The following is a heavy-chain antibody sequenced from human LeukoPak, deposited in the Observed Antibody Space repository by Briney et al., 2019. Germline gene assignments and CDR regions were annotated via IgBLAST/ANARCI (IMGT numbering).Heavy chain of an antibody. CDR1: GFTVSSNY. D-gene: IGHD3-10*01. J-gene: IGHJ4*02. CDR3: ARTIPYGSGRQHPGKYYFDY. V-gene: IGHV3-53*01. Sequence: GGSLRLSCAASGFTVSSNYMSCGREAPGKGLEWVSVIYSGGNTYYADSVKGRFTISRDNSKNTVYFQLDSLRAEDTAVYYCARTIPYGSGRQHPGKYYFDYWGQGTLVTVSS. CDR2: IYSGGNT.